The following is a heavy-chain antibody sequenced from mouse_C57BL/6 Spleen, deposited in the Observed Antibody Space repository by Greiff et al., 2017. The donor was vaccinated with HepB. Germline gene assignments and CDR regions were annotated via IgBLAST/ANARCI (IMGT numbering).Heavy chain of an antibody. V-gene: IGHV1-55*01. D-gene: IGHD1-1*01. CDR1: GYTFTSYW. CDR2: IYPGSGST. Sequence: VQLQQPGAELVKPGASVKMSCKASGYTFTSYWITWVKQRPGQGLEWIGDIYPGSGSTNYNEKFKSKATLTVDTSSSTAYMQLSSLTSEDSAVYYCARRGITTVVAAYYFDYWGQGTTLTVSS. CDR3: ARRGITTVVAAYYFDY. J-gene: IGHJ2*01.